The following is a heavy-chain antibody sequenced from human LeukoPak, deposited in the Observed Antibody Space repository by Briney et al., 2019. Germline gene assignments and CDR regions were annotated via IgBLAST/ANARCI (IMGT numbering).Heavy chain of an antibody. CDR3: AKDYGHRAIFDY. J-gene: IGHJ4*02. CDR2: ISYDGSNK. Sequence: PGRSLRLSCAASGFTFSSYAMHWVRQAPGKGLEWVAVISYDGSNKYYADSVKGRFTISRDNSKNTLYLQMNSLRAEDTAVYYCAKDYGHRAIFDYWGQGTLVTVSS. V-gene: IGHV3-30-3*01. D-gene: IGHD3-10*01. CDR1: GFTFSSYA.